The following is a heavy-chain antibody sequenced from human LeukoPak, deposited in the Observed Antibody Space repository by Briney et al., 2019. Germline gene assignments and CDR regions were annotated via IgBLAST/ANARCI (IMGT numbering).Heavy chain of an antibody. V-gene: IGHV3-23*01. CDR3: ARFTPYYDILTGSGMDV. J-gene: IGHJ6*02. D-gene: IGHD3-9*01. CDR2: ISGSGGST. CDR1: RFTFSSYA. Sequence: PGGSLTLSCAASRFTFSSYAMSWVRHAPGKGLEWVSAISGSGGSTYYADSVKRRLTISRDNSKNTLYLQMNSLRAEDTAVYYCARFTPYYDILTGSGMDVWGQGTTVTVSS.